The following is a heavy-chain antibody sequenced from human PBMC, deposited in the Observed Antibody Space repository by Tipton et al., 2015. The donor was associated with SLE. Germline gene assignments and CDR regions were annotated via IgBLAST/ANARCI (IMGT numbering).Heavy chain of an antibody. CDR1: GFTFSSCG. Sequence: SLRLSCAASGFTFSSCGMHWVRQAPGKGLEWVAVIWYDGSNRYYADSVKGRFTISRDNSKNTLYLQMNSLRAEDTAVYYCARGGRSSLSYFDYWGQGTLVTVSS. CDR2: IWYDGSNR. CDR3: ARGGRSSLSYFDY. D-gene: IGHD6-6*01. J-gene: IGHJ4*02. V-gene: IGHV3-33*01.